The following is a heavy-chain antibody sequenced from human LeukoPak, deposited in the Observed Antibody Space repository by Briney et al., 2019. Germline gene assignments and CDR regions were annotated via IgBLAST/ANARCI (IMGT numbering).Heavy chain of an antibody. CDR3: ARGDSSGYWTYYFDY. D-gene: IGHD3-22*01. CDR1: GGSFSGYY. Sequence: SETLSLTCAVYGGSFSGYYWSWIRQPPGKGLEWIGEINHSGSTNYNPSLKSRVTISVDTSKNQFSLKLSSVTAADTAVYYCARGDSSGYWTYYFDYWGQGTLVTVSS. V-gene: IGHV4-34*01. CDR2: INHSGST. J-gene: IGHJ4*02.